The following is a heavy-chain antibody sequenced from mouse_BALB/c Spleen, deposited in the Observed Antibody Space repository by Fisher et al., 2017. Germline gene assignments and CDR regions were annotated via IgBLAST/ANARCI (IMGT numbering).Heavy chain of an antibody. J-gene: IGHJ4*01. Sequence: RFTISRDNAKNTLYLQMSSLRSEDTAMYYCARQGYGDAMDYWGQGTSVTVSS. D-gene: IGHD2-2*01. V-gene: IGHV5-9-3*01. CDR3: ARQGYGDAMDY.